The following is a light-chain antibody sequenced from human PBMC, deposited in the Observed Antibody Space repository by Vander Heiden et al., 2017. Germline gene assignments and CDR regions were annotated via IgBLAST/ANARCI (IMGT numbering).Light chain of an antibody. CDR3: LQYNNWPRT. CDR1: QSISNSF. V-gene: IGKV3D-15*01. Sequence: EIVMTQSPATLSMSPGQGATLYCRASQSISNSFLAWYQQKPGQAPRLLIYEASTRATGIPNRFSGSGSGTDFTLTISSLQSEDFAVYYCLQYNNWPRTFGQGTKVEIK. J-gene: IGKJ1*01. CDR2: EAS.